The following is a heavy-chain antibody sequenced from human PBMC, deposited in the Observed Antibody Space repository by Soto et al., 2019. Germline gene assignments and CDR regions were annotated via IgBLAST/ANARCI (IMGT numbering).Heavy chain of an antibody. CDR2: ISGSGGST. V-gene: IGHV3-23*01. D-gene: IGHD4-17*01. Sequence: GGSLRLSCAASGFTFSSYAMSWVRQAPGKGLEWVSAISGSGGSTYYADSVKGRFTISRDNSKNTLYLQMKSLRAEDTAVYYCAKDAHYGDYLLGGAFDIWGQGTMVTVSS. CDR3: AKDAHYGDYLLGGAFDI. J-gene: IGHJ3*02. CDR1: GFTFSSYA.